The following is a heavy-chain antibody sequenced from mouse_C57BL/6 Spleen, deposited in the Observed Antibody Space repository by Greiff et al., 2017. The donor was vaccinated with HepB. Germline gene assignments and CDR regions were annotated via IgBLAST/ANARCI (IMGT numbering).Heavy chain of an antibody. CDR3: ARLGYGSSSYAMDY. CDR1: GYTFTSYW. CDR2: IYPGSGST. D-gene: IGHD1-1*01. J-gene: IGHJ4*01. V-gene: IGHV1-55*01. Sequence: QVQLQQPGAELVKPGASVKMSCKASGYTFTSYWITWVKQRPGQGLEWIGDIYPGSGSTNYNEKFKSKATLTVDTSSSTAYMQLSSLPSEDSAVSYCARLGYGSSSYAMDYWGQGTSVTVSS.